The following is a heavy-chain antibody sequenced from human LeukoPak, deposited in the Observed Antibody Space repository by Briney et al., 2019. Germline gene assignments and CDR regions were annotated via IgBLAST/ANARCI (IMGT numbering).Heavy chain of an antibody. CDR2: INPNSGGT. D-gene: IGHD4-23*01. Sequence: ASVKVSCKSSGYNFIDYYLHWVRQAPGQGLEWLGWINPNSGGTDYAQRFQGRVTLTRDTSISTAYMELSSLTSDDTAVYYCARAWGNGSYGGKHWGQGSLVTVTS. CDR1: GYNFIDYY. V-gene: IGHV1-2*02. CDR3: ARAWGNGSYGGKH. J-gene: IGHJ1*01.